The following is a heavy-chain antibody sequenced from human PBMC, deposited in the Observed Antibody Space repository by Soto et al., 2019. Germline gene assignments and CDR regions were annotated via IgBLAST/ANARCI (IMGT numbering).Heavy chain of an antibody. CDR3: ARDNNWSYDS. CDR2: IKPDGSRT. Sequence: GGSLRLSCAASGFTFSSYWMHWVRQAPGEGLVWVSYIKPDGSRTKDADSVKGRFTISRDNARNTPYLRMNSLRAEDTAVYYCARDNNWSYDSWGRVTLVTVSS. J-gene: IGHJ4*02. V-gene: IGHV3-74*03. CDR1: GFTFSSYW. D-gene: IGHD1-1*01.